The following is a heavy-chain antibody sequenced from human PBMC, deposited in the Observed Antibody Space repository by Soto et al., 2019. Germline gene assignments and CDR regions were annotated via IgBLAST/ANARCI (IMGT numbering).Heavy chain of an antibody. CDR1: GGTFSSYA. Sequence: QVQLVQSRAEVKKPGSSVKVSCKASGGTFSSYAISWVRQAPGQGLEWMGGIIPIFGTANYAQKFQGRVTITADESTSTAYMELSSLRSEDTAVYYCARSASLELPYYYYGMDVWGQGTTVTVSS. CDR2: IIPIFGTA. V-gene: IGHV1-69*12. CDR3: ARSASLELPYYYYGMDV. D-gene: IGHD1-7*01. J-gene: IGHJ6*02.